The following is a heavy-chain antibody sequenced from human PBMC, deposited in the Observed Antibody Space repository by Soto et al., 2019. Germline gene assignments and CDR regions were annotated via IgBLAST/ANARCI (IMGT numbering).Heavy chain of an antibody. D-gene: IGHD3-3*01. J-gene: IGHJ6*03. CDR2: ISAYNGNT. CDR3: ASVSSYDFWSGYYKDNYMDV. V-gene: IGHV1-18*01. CDR1: GYTFTSYG. Sequence: ASVKVSCKASGYTFTSYGISWVRQAPGQGLEWMGWISAYNGNTNYAQKLQGRVTMTTDTSTSTAYMELRSLRSDDTAVYYCASVSSYDFWSGYYKDNYMDVWGKGTTVTVSS.